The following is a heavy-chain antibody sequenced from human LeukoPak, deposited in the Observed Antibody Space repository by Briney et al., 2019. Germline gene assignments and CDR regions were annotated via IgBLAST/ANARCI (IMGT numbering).Heavy chain of an antibody. CDR2: ISGSGGST. CDR3: AKASGEYSSSWSIDY. Sequence: GGSLRLSCAASGFTFSSYAMSWVRQAPGKGLEWVSAISGSGGSTYYADSVKGRFTISRDNSKNTLYLQMNSLRAEDTAVYYCAKASGEYSSSWSIDYWGQGTLVTVSS. CDR1: GFTFSSYA. V-gene: IGHV3-23*01. J-gene: IGHJ4*02. D-gene: IGHD6-13*01.